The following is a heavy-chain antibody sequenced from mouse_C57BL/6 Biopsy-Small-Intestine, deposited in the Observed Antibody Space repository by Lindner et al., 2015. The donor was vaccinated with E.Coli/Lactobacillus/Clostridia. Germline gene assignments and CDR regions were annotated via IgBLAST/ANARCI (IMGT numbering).Heavy chain of an antibody. CDR3: ARYNWDY. V-gene: IGHV5-6*01. CDR1: GFTFSNFG. CDR2: ISSGGSNT. J-gene: IGHJ2*01. D-gene: IGHD1-3*01. Sequence: VQLQESGGDLVKPGGSLKLSCAASGFTFSNFGMSWVRQTPDKRLEWVATISSGGSNTYYPDSVKGRFTISRDNAKNTLYLQMSSLKSEDTAMYYCARYNWDYWGQGTTLTVSS.